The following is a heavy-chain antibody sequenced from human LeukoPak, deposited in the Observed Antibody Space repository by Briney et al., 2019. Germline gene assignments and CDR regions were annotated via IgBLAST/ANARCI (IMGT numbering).Heavy chain of an antibody. CDR2: IYYSGST. D-gene: IGHD2-15*01. J-gene: IGHJ4*02. Sequence: GSLRLSCAASGFTFSSYWMSWIRQPPGKGLEWIGYIYYSGSTNYNPSLKSRVTISVDTSKNQFSLKLSSVTAADTAVYYCARVHPDIVVVVAALYFDYWGQGTLVTVSS. V-gene: IGHV4-59*01. CDR3: ARVHPDIVVVVAALYFDY. CDR1: GFTFSSYW.